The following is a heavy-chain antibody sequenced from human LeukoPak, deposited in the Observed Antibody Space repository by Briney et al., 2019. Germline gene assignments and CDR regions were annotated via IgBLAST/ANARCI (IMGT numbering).Heavy chain of an antibody. CDR3: ARYGDFVEGFDY. D-gene: IGHD4-17*01. CDR2: IYHSGRT. Sequence: PSETLSLTCAVSGYSISSGYYWGWIRQPPGKGLEWIGSIYHSGRTYYNPSLKSRVTISVDTSKNQFSLKLSSVTAADTAVYYCARYGDFVEGFDYWGQGTLVTVSS. J-gene: IGHJ4*02. CDR1: GYSISSGYY. V-gene: IGHV4-38-2*01.